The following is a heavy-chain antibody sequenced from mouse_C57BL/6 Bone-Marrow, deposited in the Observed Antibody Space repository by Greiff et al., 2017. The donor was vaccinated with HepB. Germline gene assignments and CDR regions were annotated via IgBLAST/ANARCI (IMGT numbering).Heavy chain of an antibody. J-gene: IGHJ4*01. CDR3: TRTYYYGSSSYAMDY. CDR2: IRNKANNHAT. CDR1: GFTFSDAW. D-gene: IGHD1-1*01. V-gene: IGHV6-6*01. Sequence: EVKVVESGGGLVQPGGSMKLSCAASGFTFSDAWMDWVRQSPEKGLEWVAEIRNKANNHATYYAESVKGRFTISRDDSKSSVYLQMNSLRAEDTGIYYCTRTYYYGSSSYAMDYWGQGTSVTVSS.